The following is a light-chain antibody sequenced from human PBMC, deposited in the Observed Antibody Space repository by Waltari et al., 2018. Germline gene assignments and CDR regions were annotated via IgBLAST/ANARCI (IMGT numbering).Light chain of an antibody. CDR1: QSVGSSS. J-gene: IGKJ1*01. V-gene: IGKV3-20*01. CDR3: QQHGTLPAT. CDR2: RAS. Sequence: EIVLTQSPGTASLSPGERVTLSCRASQSVGSSSLAWYQQKPGQAPRLVIYRASRRATGIPDRFSGSRSGTDFSLTISRLEPEDFAVYYCQQHGTLPATFGQGTKVELK.